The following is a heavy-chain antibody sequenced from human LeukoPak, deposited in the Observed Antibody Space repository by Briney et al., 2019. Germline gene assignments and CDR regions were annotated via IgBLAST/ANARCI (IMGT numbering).Heavy chain of an antibody. CDR1: GLTFTGYY. J-gene: IGHJ4*02. V-gene: IGHV1-2*06. CDR2: INPNSGGT. CDR3: ARQGDYLDY. Sequence: ASVKVSCKALGLTFTGYYMHWVRQAPGQGLEWMGQINPNSGGTNYAQKFQGRVSMARDTSISTAYMELSSLTSDDTAVYYCARQGDYLDYWGQGTLVTVSS.